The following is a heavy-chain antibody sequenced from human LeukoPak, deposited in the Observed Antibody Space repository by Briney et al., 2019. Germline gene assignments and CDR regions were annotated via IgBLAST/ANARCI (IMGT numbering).Heavy chain of an antibody. CDR1: GFTFSSYS. D-gene: IGHD4-17*01. J-gene: IGHJ4*02. CDR3: ARDGDGDYVSDY. CDR2: ISSSSSYI. V-gene: IGHV3-21*01. Sequence: GGSLRLSCAASGFTFSSYSMNWVRQAPGKGLEWVSSISSSSSYIYYADSVKGRFTISRDNAKNSLYLRMNSLRAEDTAVYYCARDGDGDYVSDYWGQGTLVTVSS.